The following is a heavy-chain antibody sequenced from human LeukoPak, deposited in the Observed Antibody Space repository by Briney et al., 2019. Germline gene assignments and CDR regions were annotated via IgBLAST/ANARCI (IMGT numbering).Heavy chain of an antibody. CDR3: ARGKYGGYFIDY. J-gene: IGHJ4*02. CDR1: GLTFSSYA. CDR2: ISGSGGST. D-gene: IGHD5-12*01. V-gene: IGHV3-23*01. Sequence: TGGSLRLSCAASGLTFSSYAMSWVRQAPGKGLEWVSAISGSGGSTYYADSVKGRFTISRDNSKNTLYLQMNSLRAEDTAVYYCARGKYGGYFIDYWGQGTLVTVSS.